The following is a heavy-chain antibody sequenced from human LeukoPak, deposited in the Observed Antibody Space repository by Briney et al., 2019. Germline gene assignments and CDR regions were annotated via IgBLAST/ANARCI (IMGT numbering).Heavy chain of an antibody. D-gene: IGHD6-6*01. CDR3: ARHRAYSSSFRDLDY. Sequence: PSETLSLTCAVYGGSFSGYYWSWIRQPPGKGLEWIGSIYYSGSTYYNPSLKSRVTISVDTSKNQFSLKLSSVTAADTAVYYCARHRAYSSSFRDLDYWGQGTLVTVSS. CDR1: GGSFSGYY. V-gene: IGHV4-34*01. J-gene: IGHJ4*02. CDR2: IYYSGST.